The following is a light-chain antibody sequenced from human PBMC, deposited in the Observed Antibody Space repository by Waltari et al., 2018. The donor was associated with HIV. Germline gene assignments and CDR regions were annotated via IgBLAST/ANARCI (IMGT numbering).Light chain of an antibody. J-gene: IGLJ2*01. CDR3: ATWEDSLNGHVV. CDR2: TNT. Sequence: QSVLTQPPSASGTPGQRVTISCSGSSSNIGDNTVNWYQQPPGTAPNLLIYTNTQRPSGVPDRFSGAKSGTSATLAISGLQAEDEADYYCATWEDSLNGHVVFGGGTKLTVL. V-gene: IGLV1-44*01. CDR1: SSNIGDNT.